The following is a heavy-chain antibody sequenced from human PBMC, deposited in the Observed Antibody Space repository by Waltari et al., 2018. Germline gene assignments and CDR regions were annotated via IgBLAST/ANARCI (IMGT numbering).Heavy chain of an antibody. J-gene: IGHJ4*02. CDR3: ARQTGSGKYYYFDH. CDR1: GDSIRSDDYF. Sequence: QVQLQESGPGLVKPSQTLSLICTVSGDSIRSDDYFWSWIRQPPGKGLAWIGYSFYSGATNYNPSLKSRLSMSIDTSKNQFSLRLTSVTAADTAVYYCARQTGSGKYYYFDHWGQGTLVTVSS. D-gene: IGHD3-10*01. V-gene: IGHV4-30-4*01. CDR2: SFYSGAT.